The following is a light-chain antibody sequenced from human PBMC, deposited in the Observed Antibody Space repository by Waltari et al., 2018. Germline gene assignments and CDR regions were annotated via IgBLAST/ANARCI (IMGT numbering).Light chain of an antibody. Sequence: DIQMTQSPSTLSASVGDRVTITFRASQSISSYLAWYQQKSGKAPKLLIYKASSLESEVPSRFSGSGSGTEFALTVSSLQPDDFATYFCQHFNSYPFTFGQGTKLEIK. CDR2: KAS. CDR3: QHFNSYPFT. V-gene: IGKV1-5*03. J-gene: IGKJ2*01. CDR1: QSISSY.